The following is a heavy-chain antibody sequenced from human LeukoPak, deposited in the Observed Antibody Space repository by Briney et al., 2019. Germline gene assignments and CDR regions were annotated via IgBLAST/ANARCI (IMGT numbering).Heavy chain of an antibody. J-gene: IGHJ5*02. D-gene: IGHD3-3*01. CDR2: IYHSGST. V-gene: IGHV4-38-2*01. CDR1: GYSISSGYY. Sequence: SETLSLTCAVSGYSISSGYYWGWIRQPPGKGLEWIGSIYHSGSTYYNPSLKSRVTISVDTSKNQFSLKLSSVTAADTAVYYCARLRSGLNWFDPRGQGTLVTVSS. CDR3: ARLRSGLNWFDP.